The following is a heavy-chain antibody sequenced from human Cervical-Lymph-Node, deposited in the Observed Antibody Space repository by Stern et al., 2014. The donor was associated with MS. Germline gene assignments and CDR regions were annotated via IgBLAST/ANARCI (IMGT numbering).Heavy chain of an antibody. CDR2: ISGYNGNT. Sequence: VQLVQSGAEVKKPGASVKVSCKASGYTFTSHHISWVRQAPGQGLEWMGWISGYNGNTNYAQNLQDRVTMTTDTSTSTAYMELRGLRSDDTAVYYCARVYYGDAPPFDYWGQGTLVTVSS. CDR3: ARVYYGDAPPFDY. V-gene: IGHV1-18*01. D-gene: IGHD4-17*01. CDR1: GYTFTSHH. J-gene: IGHJ4*02.